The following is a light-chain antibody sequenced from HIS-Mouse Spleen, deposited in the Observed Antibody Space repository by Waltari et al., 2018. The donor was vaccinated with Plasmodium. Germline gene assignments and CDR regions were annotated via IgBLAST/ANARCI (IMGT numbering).Light chain of an antibody. CDR2: QDS. CDR3: QAWDSSTVV. Sequence: SYELTQPPSVSVSPGQTASITCSGDNLGDKYACWYQQKPGQSPVLVIYQDSKRPSGIHERFAGSNSGNTATLTISGTQAMDEADYYCQAWDSSTVVFGGGTKLTVL. CDR1: NLGDKY. J-gene: IGLJ2*01. V-gene: IGLV3-1*01.